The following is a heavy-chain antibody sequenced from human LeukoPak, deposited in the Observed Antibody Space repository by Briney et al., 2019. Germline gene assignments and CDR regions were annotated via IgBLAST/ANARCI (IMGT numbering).Heavy chain of an antibody. Sequence: SETLPLTCSVSGGSISSSPNYWGWIRQPPGKGLEWIGEITPSGSTNYNPSLKSRVSISIDTSKKKLSLRLTSVTAADSAVYYCASSFYYDSRDYWGQGTLVTVSS. V-gene: IGHV4-39*07. D-gene: IGHD3-22*01. CDR1: GGSISSSPNY. CDR3: ASSFYYDSRDY. J-gene: IGHJ4*02. CDR2: ITPSGST.